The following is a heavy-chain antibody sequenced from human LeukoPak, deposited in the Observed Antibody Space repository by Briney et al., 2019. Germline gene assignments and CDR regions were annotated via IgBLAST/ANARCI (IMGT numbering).Heavy chain of an antibody. CDR1: GFTFSSYA. D-gene: IGHD3-22*01. V-gene: IGHV3-30*04. Sequence: GGYVRLSCAASGFTFSSYAMHWVRQAPGKGLEGVAVISYDGSNKYYADSVKGRFTISRDNSKSTLYLQMNSLRAEDTAVYYCARDRYYDSSGTNYFDYWGQGTLVTVSA. CDR3: ARDRYYDSSGTNYFDY. J-gene: IGHJ4*02. CDR2: ISYDGSNK.